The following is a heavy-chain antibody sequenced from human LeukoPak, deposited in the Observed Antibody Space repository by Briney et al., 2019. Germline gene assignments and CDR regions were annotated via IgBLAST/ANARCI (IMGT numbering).Heavy chain of an antibody. V-gene: IGHV3-11*04. J-gene: IGHJ3*02. CDR2: ISSSGSTI. D-gene: IGHD6-19*01. CDR1: GFTFSDYY. CDR3: AREDRYSSGWRSYAFDI. Sequence: GGSLRLSCAASGFTFSDYYMSWIRQAPGKGLEWVLYISSSGSTIYYADSVKGRFTISRDNAKNSLYLQMNSLRAEDTAVYYCAREDRYSSGWRSYAFDIWGQGTMVTVSS.